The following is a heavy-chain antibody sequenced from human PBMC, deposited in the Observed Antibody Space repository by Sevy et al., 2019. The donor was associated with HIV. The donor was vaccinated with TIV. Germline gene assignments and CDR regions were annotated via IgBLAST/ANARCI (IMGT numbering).Heavy chain of an antibody. D-gene: IGHD3-10*01. Sequence: GGSLRLSCAASGFIFSGSAMHCVRQASGKGLEWIGHVRTNPNGYATASAASVEGRFTISRDDLKNTAYLHMNSLKTEGTAIYYSTRHRDHGSGMNYKEGFDAWGQGTLVTVSS. CDR1: GFIFSGSA. CDR3: TRHRDHGSGMNYKEGFDA. V-gene: IGHV3-73*01. CDR2: VRTNPNGYAT. J-gene: IGHJ4*02.